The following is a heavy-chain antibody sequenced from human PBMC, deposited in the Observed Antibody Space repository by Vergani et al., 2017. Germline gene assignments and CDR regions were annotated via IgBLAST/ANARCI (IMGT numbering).Heavy chain of an antibody. D-gene: IGHD2-2*01. V-gene: IGHV3-48*01. CDR2: VSTGTKSQ. J-gene: IGHJ3*01. Sequence: EVQLVESGGGLVKRGGSLRPSCAASGFTFSSYSMNWVRQAPGKGLEWVSFVSTGTKSQSYAESVKGRFTISRDSAKHSLYLQMDSLRAEDTAVYYGARGYSSTSGRAFDFWGQGTKVTVSS. CDR3: ARGYSSTSGRAFDF. CDR1: GFTFSSYS.